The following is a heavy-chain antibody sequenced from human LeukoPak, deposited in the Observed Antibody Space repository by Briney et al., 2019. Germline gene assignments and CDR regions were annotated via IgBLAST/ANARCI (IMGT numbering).Heavy chain of an antibody. V-gene: IGHV5-51*01. D-gene: IGHD3-22*01. Sequence: GESLKISCKGSGYSFTSYWIGWVRQMPGKGLEWMGIIYPGDSDTRYSPSFQGQVTISADKSISTAYLQWSSLKASDTAMYYCARISMILGRLPPDDENADAFDIWGQGTMVTVSS. CDR2: IYPGDSDT. CDR3: ARISMILGRLPPDDENADAFDI. J-gene: IGHJ3*02. CDR1: GYSFTSYW.